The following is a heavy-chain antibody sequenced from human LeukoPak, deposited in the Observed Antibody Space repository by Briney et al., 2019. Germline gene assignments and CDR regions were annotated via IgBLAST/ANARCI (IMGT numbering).Heavy chain of an antibody. V-gene: IGHV3-53*01. CDR2: IYSGGST. Sequence: GALRLPCAGSGFTVQSHYMKWVRQAPGEGLGGVSVIYSGGSTYYADSVKGRFTISRDNSKNTLYLQMNSLRAEDTAVYYCARDLGYSAYGAFDYWGQGTLVTVSS. D-gene: IGHD5-12*01. CDR3: ARDLGYSAYGAFDY. CDR1: GFTVQSHY. J-gene: IGHJ4*02.